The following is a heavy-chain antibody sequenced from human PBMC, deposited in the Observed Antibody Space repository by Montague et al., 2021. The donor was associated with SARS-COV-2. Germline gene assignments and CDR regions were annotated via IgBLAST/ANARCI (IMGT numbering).Heavy chain of an antibody. J-gene: IGHJ4*02. D-gene: IGHD5-24*01. CDR1: GFTFGDYA. Sequence: SLRLSCAASGFTFGDYAMSWFRQAPGKGLEWVAFIRGIPYGGTTEYAASVKGRFIISRDNSKSIAYLEMNSLKTEDTAVYYCTKDPDAYNWGQGTLVTVSS. CDR2: IRGIPYGGTT. CDR3: TKDPDAYN. V-gene: IGHV3-49*03.